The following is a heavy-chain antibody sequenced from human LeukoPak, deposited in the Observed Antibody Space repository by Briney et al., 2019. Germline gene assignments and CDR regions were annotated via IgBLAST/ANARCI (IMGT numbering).Heavy chain of an antibody. CDR3: AKDHLELRPWGDAFDI. CDR2: IRYDGSNK. D-gene: IGHD1-26*01. CDR1: GFTFSSYG. J-gene: IGHJ3*02. Sequence: GGSLRLSCAASGFTFSSYGMHWVRQAPGKGLEWVAFIRYDGSNKYYADSVKGRFTISRDNSKNTLYLQMNSLRAEDTAVYYCAKDHLELRPWGDAFDIWGQGTMVTVSS. V-gene: IGHV3-30*02.